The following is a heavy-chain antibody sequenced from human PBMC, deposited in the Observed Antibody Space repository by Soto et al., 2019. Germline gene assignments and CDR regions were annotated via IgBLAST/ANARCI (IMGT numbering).Heavy chain of an antibody. CDR3: ARGQLGLVNMDY. J-gene: IGHJ4*01. Sequence: QVQLQQWGAGLLKPSETLSLTCAVYGGSFSGYYWSWIRQPPGKGLEWIGEINHRGSTNYNPSLKNRVAISVHTSKNQFSLKQRSVTASDTAVYYCARGQLGLVNMDYWGHGTLVTVSS. D-gene: IGHD3-3*01. CDR1: GGSFSGYY. V-gene: IGHV4-34*01. CDR2: INHRGST.